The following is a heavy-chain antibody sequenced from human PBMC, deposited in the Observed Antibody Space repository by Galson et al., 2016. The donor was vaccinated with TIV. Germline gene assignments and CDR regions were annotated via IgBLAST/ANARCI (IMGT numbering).Heavy chain of an antibody. CDR3: ARMPFCSGIWCYLREAFDV. Sequence: PALVKPTQTLTLTCTFSGFSLSTNGMRVSWIRQPPGKALEWLARIDGDDDKFYSASLKTRLTISKDTSKNQVVLTMTNMDPVDTATYYCARMPFCSGIWCYLREAFDVWGQGTMVTVSS. V-gene: IGHV2-70*04. CDR1: GFSLSTNGMR. J-gene: IGHJ3*01. D-gene: IGHD4/OR15-4a*01. CDR2: IDGDDDK.